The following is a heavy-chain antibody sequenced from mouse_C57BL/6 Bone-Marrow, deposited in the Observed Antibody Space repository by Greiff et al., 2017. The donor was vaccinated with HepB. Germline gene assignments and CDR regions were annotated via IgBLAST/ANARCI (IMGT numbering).Heavy chain of an antibody. V-gene: IGHV1-15*01. Sequence: VQLQQSGAELVRPGASVTLSCKASGYTFTDYEMHWVKQTPVHGLEWIGAIDPETGGTAYNQKFKGKAILTADKSSSTAYMELRSLTSEDSAVDYCTRGVEVLRGDDWGQGTTLTVSS. CDR3: TRGVEVLRGDD. CDR1: GYTFTDYE. D-gene: IGHD1-1*01. J-gene: IGHJ2*01. CDR2: IDPETGGT.